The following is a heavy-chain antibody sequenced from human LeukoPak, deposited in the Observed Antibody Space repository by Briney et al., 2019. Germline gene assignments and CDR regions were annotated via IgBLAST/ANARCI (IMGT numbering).Heavy chain of an antibody. CDR1: GYSISSGYY. Sequence: SETLSLTCAVSGYSISSGYYWGWIRQPPGKGLEWIGSIYHSGSTYYNPPLKSRVTISVDTSKNQFSLKLSSVTAADTAVYYCARGGGIVVVPAASVNWFDPWGQGTLVTVSS. D-gene: IGHD2-2*01. V-gene: IGHV4-38-2*01. J-gene: IGHJ5*02. CDR3: ARGGGIVVVPAASVNWFDP. CDR2: IYHSGST.